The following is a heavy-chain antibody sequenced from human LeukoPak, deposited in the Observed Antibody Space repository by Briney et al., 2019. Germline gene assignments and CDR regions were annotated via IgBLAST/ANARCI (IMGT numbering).Heavy chain of an antibody. Sequence: ASVKVSCKASEYTFTDYYIHWIRQAPGQGLEWMGRISPNTGGTDHAQEFRDKITMTRDTSISTAYIELSRLISDYTAVYYCARGGRSGYRYFDYWGQGTLVTVSS. V-gene: IGHV1-2*06. CDR2: ISPNTGGT. CDR1: EYTFTDYY. D-gene: IGHD5-18*01. CDR3: ARGGRSGYRYFDY. J-gene: IGHJ4*02.